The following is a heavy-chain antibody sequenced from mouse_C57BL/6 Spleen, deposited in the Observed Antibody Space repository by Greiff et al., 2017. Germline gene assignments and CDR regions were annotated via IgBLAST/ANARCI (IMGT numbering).Heavy chain of an antibody. CDR3: ARQEEVYSVGAFDY. J-gene: IGHJ2*01. V-gene: IGHV5-6*01. D-gene: IGHD2-1*01. CDR1: GFTFSSYG. CDR2: IRSGGSYT. Sequence: VQLKESGGDLVKPGGSLKLSCAASGFTFSSYGMSWVRQTPDKRLEWVATIRSGGSYTYYPDSVKGRFTLSRDNAKNTLYLQMSSLKSEDTAMYYCARQEEVYSVGAFDYWGQGTTLTVSS.